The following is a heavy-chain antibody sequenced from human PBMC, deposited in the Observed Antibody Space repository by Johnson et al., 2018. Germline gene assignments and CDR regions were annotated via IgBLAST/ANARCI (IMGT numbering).Heavy chain of an antibody. D-gene: IGHD3-10*01. CDR2: IRGSVGST. CDR1: GFTFSSYA. CDR3: AKDPATVRGEMDV. V-gene: IGHV3-23*01. Sequence: VQLQESGGGLVQPGGSLRLCCAAYGFTFSSYAMSWVRQAPGKGLEWVSAIRGSVGSTYDADPVKGRFINPRNNSKKTLDLKMNSRGAEDTAVYYCAKDPATVRGEMDVWGKGTTVTVSS. J-gene: IGHJ6*04.